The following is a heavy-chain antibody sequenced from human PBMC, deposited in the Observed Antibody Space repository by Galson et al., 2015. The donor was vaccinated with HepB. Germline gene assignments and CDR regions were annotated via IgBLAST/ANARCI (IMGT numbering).Heavy chain of an antibody. J-gene: IGHJ6*03. V-gene: IGHV2-70*11. CDR1: GFSLSTSGMC. CDR3: ARDYRGGADKSYMDV. D-gene: IGHD3-16*02. Sequence: PALVKPTQTLTLTCTFSGFSLSTSGMCVSWIRQPPGKALEWLARIDWDDDKHYITSLKTRLTISKDTSKNQVVLTMTNMDPVDTATYYCARDYRGGADKSYMDVWGKGTTVTVSS. CDR2: IDWDDDK.